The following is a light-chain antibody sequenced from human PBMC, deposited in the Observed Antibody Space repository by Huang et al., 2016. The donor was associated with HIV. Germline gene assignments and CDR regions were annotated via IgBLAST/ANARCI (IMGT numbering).Light chain of an antibody. Sequence: DIQMTQSPSSLSASVGDRVTITCQASQDISNYLNWFQQKPGKAPKLLIDDASNLQSGVPSRFSGSGSGTDFSLTISGLQPEDIATYYCQQYDYFPYTFGQGPGWTSN. CDR3: QQYDYFPYT. V-gene: IGKV1-33*01. CDR2: DAS. J-gene: IGKJ2*01. CDR1: QDISNY.